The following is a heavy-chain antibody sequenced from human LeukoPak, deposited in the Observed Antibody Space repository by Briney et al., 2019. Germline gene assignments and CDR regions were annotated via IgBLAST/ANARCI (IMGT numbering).Heavy chain of an antibody. V-gene: IGHV3-21*01. CDR2: ISSGSSYI. Sequence: GGSLRLSCAASGFILSTHTMNWVRQAPGKGLEWVSSISSGSSYIYYADSLKGRFTISRDNAKNSVYLQMNSLRAEDTAVYYCARDPSNITAAGYDYWGQGTLVTVSS. CDR3: ARDPSNITAAGYDY. J-gene: IGHJ4*02. D-gene: IGHD6-13*01. CDR1: GFILSTHT.